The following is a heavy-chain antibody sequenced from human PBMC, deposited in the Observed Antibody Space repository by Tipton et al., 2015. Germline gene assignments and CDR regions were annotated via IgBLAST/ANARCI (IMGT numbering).Heavy chain of an antibody. V-gene: IGHV1-69*06. CDR1: GSTFPNFA. CDR3: ARDCGGGSCYQSYNWFDP. Sequence: QLVQSGAEVKKPGSSVKVSCKASGSTFPNFAFNWVRQAPGQGLEWMGGIMPIFGSANYGSPNYAQKFQGRITITADKSTSTAYMELSSLGSEDTAVYYCARDCGGGSCYQSYNWFDPRGQGTLVTVSS. D-gene: IGHD2-15*01. CDR2: IMPIFGSANYGSP. J-gene: IGHJ5*02.